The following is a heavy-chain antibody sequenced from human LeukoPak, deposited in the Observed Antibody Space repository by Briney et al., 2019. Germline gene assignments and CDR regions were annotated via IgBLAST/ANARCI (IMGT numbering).Heavy chain of an antibody. CDR1: GYTFTDYY. D-gene: IGHD1-1*01. Sequence: GAWVTVSCKSSGYTFTDYYMHWVRQAPGQGLEDMGWITPNHGGTKYAQKFQGRLTMTRDTSISTAYMDLSRLRSDDTAVYYCARIDYIILAGTPPYFDSWGQGTLVTVSS. CDR3: ARIDYIILAGTPPYFDS. V-gene: IGHV1-2*02. J-gene: IGHJ4*02. CDR2: ITPNHGGT.